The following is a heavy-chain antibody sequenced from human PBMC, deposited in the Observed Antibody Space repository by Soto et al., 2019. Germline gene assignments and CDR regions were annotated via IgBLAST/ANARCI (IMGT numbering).Heavy chain of an antibody. J-gene: IGHJ6*02. CDR1: GYTFTSYG. Sequence: ASVKVSCKASGYTFTSYGISWVRQAPGQGLEWMGIINPSSGSTSYAQKFQGRVTMTRDTSTSTVYMELSSLRSEDTAVYYCARGGVLMVYAILDYYYYGMDVWGQGTTVTVSS. V-gene: IGHV1-46*01. CDR3: ARGGVLMVYAILDYYYYGMDV. D-gene: IGHD2-8*01. CDR2: INPSSGST.